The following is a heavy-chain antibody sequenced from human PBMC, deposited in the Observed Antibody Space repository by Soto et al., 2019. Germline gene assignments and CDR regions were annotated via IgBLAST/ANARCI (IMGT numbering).Heavy chain of an antibody. V-gene: IGHV4-34*01. CDR1: GGSFSGYY. J-gene: IGHJ5*02. CDR3: ARGHGQLVPRGWFDP. Sequence: SETLSLTCAVYGGSFSGYYWSWIRQPPGKGLEWIGEINHSGSTHYNPSLKSRVTISVDTSKNQFSLKLSSVTAADTAVYYCARGHGQLVPRGWFDPWGQGTLVTVSS. D-gene: IGHD6-6*01. CDR2: INHSGST.